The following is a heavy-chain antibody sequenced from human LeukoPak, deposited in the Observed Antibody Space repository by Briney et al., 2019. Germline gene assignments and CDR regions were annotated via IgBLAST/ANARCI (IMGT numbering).Heavy chain of an antibody. D-gene: IGHD6-19*01. CDR2: ISSSSSTI. CDR1: GFTFSSYS. Sequence: PGGSLRLSCAASGFTFSSYSMNWVRQGPGKGLEWVAYISSSSSTISYADSVKGRFTISRDNAKNSLYLQMNSLRAEDTAVYYCAREASYSSGAGFDYWGQGTLVTVSS. J-gene: IGHJ4*02. V-gene: IGHV3-48*01. CDR3: AREASYSSGAGFDY.